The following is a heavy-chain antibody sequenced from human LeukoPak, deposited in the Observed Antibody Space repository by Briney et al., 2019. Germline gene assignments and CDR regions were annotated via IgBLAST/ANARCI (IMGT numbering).Heavy chain of an antibody. D-gene: IGHD6-13*01. CDR3: ARADPYTASSWNFDY. CDR1: GGTFSSYA. CDR2: IIPIFGTA. V-gene: IGHV1-69*05. J-gene: IGHJ4*02. Sequence: SAKVSCKASGGTFSSYAISWVRQAPGQGLEWMGGIIPIFGTANYAQKFQGRVTITTDESTSTAYMELSSLRSEDTAVYYCARADPYTASSWNFDYWGQGTLVTVSS.